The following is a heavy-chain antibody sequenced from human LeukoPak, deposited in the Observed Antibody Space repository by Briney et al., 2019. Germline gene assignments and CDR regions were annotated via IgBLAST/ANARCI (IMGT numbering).Heavy chain of an antibody. J-gene: IGHJ4*02. CDR1: GGTFISYA. V-gene: IGHV1-69*05. Sequence: SVKVSCKASGGTFISYAISWVRQAPGQGLEWMGGIIPIFGTANYAQKFQGRVTITRDTSASTAYMELSSLRSEDTAVYYCAREGRGFYPYYFDYWGQGTLVTVSS. CDR2: IIPIFGTA. CDR3: AREGRGFYPYYFDY. D-gene: IGHD3-3*01.